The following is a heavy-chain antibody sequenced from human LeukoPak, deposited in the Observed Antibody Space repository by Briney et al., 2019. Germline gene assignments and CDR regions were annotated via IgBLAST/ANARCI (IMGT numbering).Heavy chain of an antibody. CDR1: GYTFTSYG. V-gene: IGHV1-18*01. D-gene: IGHD3-22*01. J-gene: IGHJ3*02. CDR2: ISAYNGNT. Sequence: GASVKVSCKASGYTFTSYGISWVRQAPGQGLEWMGWISAYNGNTNYAQKLQGRVPMTTDTSTSTAYMELRSLRSDDTAVYYCARDLHLTYYYDSSGYGNAFDIWGQGTMVTVSS. CDR3: ARDLHLTYYYDSSGYGNAFDI.